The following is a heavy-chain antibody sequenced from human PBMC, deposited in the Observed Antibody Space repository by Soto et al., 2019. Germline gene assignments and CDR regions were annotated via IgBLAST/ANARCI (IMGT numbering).Heavy chain of an antibody. CDR2: ISYDGSNK. D-gene: IGHD1-1*01. CDR1: GFTFSSYS. CDR3: ARDRLRYNWNDFPYYYYGMDV. V-gene: IGHV3-30-3*01. J-gene: IGHJ6*02. Sequence: QVQLVESGGGVVQPGRSLRLSCAASGFTFSSYSRHWVRQAPGKGLEWVAVISYDGSNKYYADSVKGRFTISRDNSKNTLYLQMTSLRAEDTAVYYCARDRLRYNWNDFPYYYYGMDVWGQGTTVTVSS.